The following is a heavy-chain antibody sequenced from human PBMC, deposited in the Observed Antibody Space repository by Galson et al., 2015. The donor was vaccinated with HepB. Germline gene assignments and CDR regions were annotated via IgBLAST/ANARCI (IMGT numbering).Heavy chain of an antibody. J-gene: IGHJ4*02. V-gene: IGHV3-23*01. CDR1: GFTFSSYA. CDR2: VSGRGDST. Sequence: SLRLSCAASGFTFSSYAMSWVRQAPGKGLDWVSAVSGRGDSTNYADSVKGRFTISRDNSKNTLYLQMNSLRAEDTAVYHCAKEIVGATSFDLWGQGTLVTVSS. CDR3: AKEIVGATSFDL. D-gene: IGHD1-26*01.